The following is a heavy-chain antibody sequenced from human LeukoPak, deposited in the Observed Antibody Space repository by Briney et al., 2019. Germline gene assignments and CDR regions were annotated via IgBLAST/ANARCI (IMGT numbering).Heavy chain of an antibody. V-gene: IGHV1-18*01. CDR3: ARGARYNDAFDV. Sequence: ASVKVSCKTSGFTFTSYDISWVRQAPGQGLEWMGWISPYYGKTNYAQRVQGRVTMTTDTSTNTAYMELRSLGSDDTDLYYCARGARYNDAFDVWGQGTKVSVSS. D-gene: IGHD1-14*01. CDR2: ISPYYGKT. J-gene: IGHJ3*01. CDR1: GFTFTSYD.